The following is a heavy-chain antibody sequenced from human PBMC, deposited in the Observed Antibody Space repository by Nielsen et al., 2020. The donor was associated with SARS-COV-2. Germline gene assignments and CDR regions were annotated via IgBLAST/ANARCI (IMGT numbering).Heavy chain of an antibody. J-gene: IGHJ4*02. CDR3: ARDYSGWVVGYFDH. CDR2: IWYDGSNK. Sequence: GGSLRLSCAASGFTFSSYGMHWVRQAPGKGLEWVAVIWYDGSNKYYADSVKGRFTISRDNSKNTLYLQMNSLRAEDTAVYYCARDYSGWVVGYFDHWGQGTLVTVSS. V-gene: IGHV3-33*01. CDR1: GFTFSSYG. D-gene: IGHD6-19*01.